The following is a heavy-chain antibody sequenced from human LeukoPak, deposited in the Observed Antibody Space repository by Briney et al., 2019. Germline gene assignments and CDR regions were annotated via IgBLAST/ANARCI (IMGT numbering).Heavy chain of an antibody. CDR1: GFTCSNAW. J-gene: IGHJ3*02. D-gene: IGHD3-22*01. V-gene: IGHV3-15*05. Sequence: PGGSLRLSCTASGFTCSNAWMSWFRQAPGKGLEWVGRIKRKSDGGRTDYAAPLKGRFTVSRDDSKNTLYLQMNSLRAEDTAVYYCARDHTYYYDSSESAFDIWGQGTMVTVSS. CDR2: IKRKSDGGRT. CDR3: ARDHTYYYDSSESAFDI.